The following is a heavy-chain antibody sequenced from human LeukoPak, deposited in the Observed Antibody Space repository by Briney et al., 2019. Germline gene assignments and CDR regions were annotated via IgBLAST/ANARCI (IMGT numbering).Heavy chain of an antibody. CDR3: ARGESSSWPHYYYYYMDV. J-gene: IGHJ6*03. CDR1: GGSISSHY. Sequence: SETLSLTCTVSGGSISSHYWSWIRQPPGKGLEWIGYIYYSGSTNYNPSLKSRVTISVDTSKKQFSLKLSSVTAADTAVYYCARGESSSWPHYYYYYMDVWGKGTTVTVSS. V-gene: IGHV4-59*11. CDR2: IYYSGST. D-gene: IGHD6-13*01.